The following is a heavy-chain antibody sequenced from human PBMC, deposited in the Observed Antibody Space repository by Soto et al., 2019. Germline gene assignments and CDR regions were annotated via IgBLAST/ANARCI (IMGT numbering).Heavy chain of an antibody. Sequence: PSQTLSLTRAISGDSVSSNSAAWNWIRQSPSRGLEWLGRTYHRSKWYNDYPVSVKSRITMNPDTSKNQFYPQLNSVTPKDTAVYYWARESPYNWNLGYYYSMDVWGQGTTVPVSS. CDR3: ARESPYNWNLGYYYSMDV. V-gene: IGHV6-1*01. J-gene: IGHJ6*02. CDR2: TYHRSKWYN. CDR1: GDSVSSNSAA. D-gene: IGHD1-20*01.